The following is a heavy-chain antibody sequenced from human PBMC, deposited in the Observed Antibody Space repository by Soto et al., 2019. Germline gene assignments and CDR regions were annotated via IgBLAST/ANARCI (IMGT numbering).Heavy chain of an antibody. CDR3: ARDGYDSSGYYPPGYNWFDP. J-gene: IGHJ5*02. CDR2: INAGNGNT. V-gene: IGHV1-3*01. CDR1: GYTFTSYA. Sequence: SVKVSCKASGYTFTSYAMHWVRQAPGQRLEWMGWINAGNGNTKYSQKFQGRVTITRDTSASTAYMELSSLRSEDTAVYYCARDGYDSSGYYPPGYNWFDPWDQGTLVTVSS. D-gene: IGHD3-22*01.